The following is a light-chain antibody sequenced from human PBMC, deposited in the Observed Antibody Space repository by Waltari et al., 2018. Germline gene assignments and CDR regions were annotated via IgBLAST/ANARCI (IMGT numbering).Light chain of an antibody. CDR1: SSDVGGYNY. V-gene: IGLV2-11*01. Sequence: QSALTQPRSVSGSPGQSVTISCTGTSSDVGGYNYVSWYQQHPGKAAKLMIYDVSKRPAGVPDRYSGSKAGNAAALTVAGVQAEDGAGYYCCSYAGSYTWVFGGGTKLTVL. CDR3: CSYAGSYTWV. J-gene: IGLJ3*02. CDR2: DVS.